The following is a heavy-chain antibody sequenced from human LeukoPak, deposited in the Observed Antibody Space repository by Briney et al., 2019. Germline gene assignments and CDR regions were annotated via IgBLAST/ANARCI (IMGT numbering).Heavy chain of an antibody. V-gene: IGHV1-18*01. J-gene: IGHJ5*02. CDR2: ISTYNGNT. CDR3: ARDPDISTNWFDP. Sequence: ASVKVSCKASGYTFISYGISWVRQAPGQGLEWMGWISTYNGNTNHAQKFQGRVTMTTDTSTSTAYMELRSLRSDDTAVYYCARDPDISTNWFDPWGQGTLVTVSS. CDR1: GYTFISYG. D-gene: IGHD3-9*01.